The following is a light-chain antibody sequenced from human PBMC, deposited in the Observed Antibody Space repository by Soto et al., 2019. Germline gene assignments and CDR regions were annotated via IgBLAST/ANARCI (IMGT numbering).Light chain of an antibody. Sequence: QSALAQPASVSGSPGQSITISCTGTSSDVGGYNYVSWYQQHPGKGPKLMIYEVSNRPSGVSNRFSGSKSGNTATLTISGLQAEDEADYYCSSYTRTTTRVFGNGTKVTV. CDR2: EVS. V-gene: IGLV2-14*03. CDR1: SSDVGGYNY. CDR3: SSYTRTTTRV. J-gene: IGLJ1*01.